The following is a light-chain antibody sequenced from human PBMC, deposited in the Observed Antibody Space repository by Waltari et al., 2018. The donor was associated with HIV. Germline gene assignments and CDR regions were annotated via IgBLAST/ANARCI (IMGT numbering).Light chain of an antibody. CDR1: SPNIGAGYD. CDR3: QSYDSSLSGGDVV. J-gene: IGLJ2*01. Sequence: SVLTPPPSVSGAPGPSVTLPCTGSSPNIGAGYDVHWYQPLPGTAPKPLIYGNSNRPSGVPDRFSGSKSGTSASLAITGLQAEDEADYYCQSYDSSLSGGDVVFGGGTKLTVL. V-gene: IGLV1-40*01. CDR2: GNS.